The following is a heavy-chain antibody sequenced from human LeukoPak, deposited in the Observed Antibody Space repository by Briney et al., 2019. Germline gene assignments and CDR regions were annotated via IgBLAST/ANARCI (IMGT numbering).Heavy chain of an antibody. D-gene: IGHD3-10*01. CDR3: ARIRGSYSDY. CDR1: GFSLRTTGRG. J-gene: IGHJ4*02. Sequence: SGPALFQPTRPLTLTYTFSGFSLRTTGRGGSGIRQPPGEALESLPLIDWHDAKYYSTSLKTRLTLSKDTSKNQVVLTLTNVDPVHTATYYCARIRGSYSDYWSQGTLVTVSS. CDR2: IDWHDAK. V-gene: IGHV2-70*13.